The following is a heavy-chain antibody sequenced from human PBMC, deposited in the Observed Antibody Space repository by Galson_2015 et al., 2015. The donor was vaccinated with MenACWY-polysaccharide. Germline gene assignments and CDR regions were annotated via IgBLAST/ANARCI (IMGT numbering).Heavy chain of an antibody. V-gene: IGHV4-4*02. J-gene: IGHJ4*02. CDR2: VYHSGTA. Sequence: ETLSLTCDVSGGSIRSDYWWHWVRPPPGKGLEWIGEVYHSGTANYNPSLESRVTMSVDESNNTACLQWSSLKASDTAMYYCARHKYTTSSGDYWGQGTLVTVSS. CDR1: GGSIRSDYW. D-gene: IGHD6-6*01. CDR3: ARHKYTTSSGDY.